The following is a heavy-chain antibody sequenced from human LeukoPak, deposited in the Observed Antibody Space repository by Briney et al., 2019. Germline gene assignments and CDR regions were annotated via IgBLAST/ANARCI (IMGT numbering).Heavy chain of an antibody. D-gene: IGHD2-15*01. CDR1: VGSISSSNW. Sequence: PSGTLSLTCVDSVGSISSSNWWSWVRQPPGKGQELIGEIDHSGSTNYNPSLKSRVTISLDKSKNKLSLKMSSVTAADTAVYYCARCRSGAAVVCDYYGMDVWGQGTTVTVSS. CDR3: ARCRSGAAVVCDYYGMDV. J-gene: IGHJ6*02. CDR2: IDHSGST. V-gene: IGHV4-4*02.